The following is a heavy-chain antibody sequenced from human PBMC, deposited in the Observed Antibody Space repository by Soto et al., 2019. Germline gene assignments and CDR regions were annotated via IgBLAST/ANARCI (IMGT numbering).Heavy chain of an antibody. Sequence: GGSLRLSCAASGFTFSSYGMHWVRQAPGKGLEWVAVISYDGSNKYYADSVKGRFTISRDNSKNTLYLQMNSLRAEDTAVYYCAKDRSKLADMVRGVIIRLLFDYWGQGTLVTVSS. J-gene: IGHJ4*02. V-gene: IGHV3-30*18. D-gene: IGHD3-10*01. CDR3: AKDRSKLADMVRGVIIRLLFDY. CDR1: GFTFSSYG. CDR2: ISYDGSNK.